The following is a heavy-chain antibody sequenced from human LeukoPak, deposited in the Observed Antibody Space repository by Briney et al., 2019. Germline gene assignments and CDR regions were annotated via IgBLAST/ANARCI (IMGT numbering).Heavy chain of an antibody. Sequence: GGSLRLSCTASGSTLSNFNIYAMSWVRQAPGKALDWVSIISSGGDSIYYADSVKGRFTTSRDNSKKTLYLQMNSLRAEDTALYYCAKDLVGTGAFDIWGRGTMVTVSS. CDR1: GSTLSNFNIYA. D-gene: IGHD2-21*02. CDR3: AKDLVGTGAFDI. V-gene: IGHV3-23*01. CDR2: ISSGGDSI. J-gene: IGHJ3*02.